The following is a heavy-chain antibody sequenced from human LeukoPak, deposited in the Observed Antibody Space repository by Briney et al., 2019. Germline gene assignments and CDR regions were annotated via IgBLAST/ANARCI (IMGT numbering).Heavy chain of an antibody. CDR2: IYYSGST. Sequence: PSQTLSLTCTVSGGSISSGDYYWSWSRQPPGKGLEWIGYIYYSGSTYYNPSLKSRVNISVDTSKNQFSLKLSSVTTADTALYYCAIASPRISSDAFDIWGQGTMVTVSS. D-gene: IGHD2-15*01. CDR1: GGSISSGDYY. J-gene: IGHJ3*02. CDR3: AIASPRISSDAFDI. V-gene: IGHV4-30-4*01.